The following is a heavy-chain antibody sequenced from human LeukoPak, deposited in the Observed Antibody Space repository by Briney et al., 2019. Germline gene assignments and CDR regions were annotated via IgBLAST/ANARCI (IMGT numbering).Heavy chain of an antibody. J-gene: IGHJ4*02. CDR1: GGSFSGYY. CDR2: INHSGST. CDR3: ARGRSYYGSGSYYIVYYFDY. Sequence: PETLSLTCAVYGGSFSGYYWSWIRQPPGKGLEWIGEINHSGSTNYNPSLKSRVTISVDTSKNQFSLKLSSVTAADTAVYYCARGRSYYGSGSYYIVYYFDYWGQGTLVTVSS. D-gene: IGHD3-10*01. V-gene: IGHV4-34*01.